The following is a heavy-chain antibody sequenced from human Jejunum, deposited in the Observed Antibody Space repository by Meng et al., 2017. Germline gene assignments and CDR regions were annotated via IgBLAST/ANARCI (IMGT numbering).Heavy chain of an antibody. CDR3: ARDESRLLRS. D-gene: IGHD3-22*01. V-gene: IGHV6-1*01. J-gene: IGHJ5*02. Sequence: VKLSRAGPVWVKPSQTISVTCAISGESGSGNSGAWNRIRQSPSSDFELVGRTYDRSKLYSDYAVSVKSQITINSGKAKKQLFLQLNSVTPEDTAVYYCARDESRLLRSWGQGTLVTVSS. CDR1: GESGSGNSGA. CDR2: TYDRSKLYS.